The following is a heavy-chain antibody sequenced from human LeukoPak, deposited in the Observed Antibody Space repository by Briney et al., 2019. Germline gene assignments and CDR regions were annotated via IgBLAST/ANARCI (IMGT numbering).Heavy chain of an antibody. D-gene: IGHD4-11*01. CDR1: GFTFSDYY. CDR3: TRDPTQYLRYGYFDY. CDR2: ISSSGSTI. J-gene: IGHJ4*02. V-gene: IGHV3-11*04. Sequence: GGSLRLSCAASGFTFSDYYMSWLRQAPGKGLEWVSYISSSGSTIYYADSVKGRFTISRDNAKNSLYLQMSSLRAEDTAVYYCTRDPTQYLRYGYFDYWGQGTLVTVSS.